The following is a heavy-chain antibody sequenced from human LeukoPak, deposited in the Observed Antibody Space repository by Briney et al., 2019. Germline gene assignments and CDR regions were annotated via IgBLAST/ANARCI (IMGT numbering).Heavy chain of an antibody. D-gene: IGHD3-16*01. CDR1: GFTFNIYA. J-gene: IGHJ2*01. V-gene: IGHV3-23*01. CDR3: ARGPDYYEKYFGL. CDR2: ISASGGGT. Sequence: PGGSLRLSCAVSGFTFNIYAMSWVRQAPGKGLEWVSRISASGGGTFYAGSVEGRFIISRDNSKHTLYLQMNSLGAEDTAVYYCARGPDYYEKYFGLWGRGTLVTVSS.